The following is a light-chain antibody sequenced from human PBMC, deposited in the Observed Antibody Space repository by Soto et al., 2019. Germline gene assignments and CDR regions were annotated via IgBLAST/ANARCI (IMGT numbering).Light chain of an antibody. Sequence: IFMPQSPSTLSTSLRESVTITCRASQSISRRLAWYQQKPGKAPKLLIHDVSTSESGVPSRFSGSGSGTEFTLTISSLQPDDFATYYCQHYNSYSEAFGQGTRLEIK. J-gene: IGKJ5*01. CDR1: QSISRR. CDR3: QHYNSYSEA. CDR2: DVS. V-gene: IGKV1-5*01.